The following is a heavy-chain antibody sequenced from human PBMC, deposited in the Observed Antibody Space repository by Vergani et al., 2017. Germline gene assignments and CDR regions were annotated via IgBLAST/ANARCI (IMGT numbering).Heavy chain of an antibody. J-gene: IGHJ4*02. Sequence: EVQVVESGGGLIKPGGSLRLSCVASGITFKNAWINWVRQAPGKGLEWIGLIRSKNDGGTADYAAPLKGSFTISRDDSKDSAFLLVNNLKTEDTAVYFCYTDYDDYWGQGTLVTVSA. V-gene: IGHV3-15*01. CDR2: IRSKNDGGTA. D-gene: IGHD2-2*02. CDR3: YTDYDDY. CDR1: GITFKNAW.